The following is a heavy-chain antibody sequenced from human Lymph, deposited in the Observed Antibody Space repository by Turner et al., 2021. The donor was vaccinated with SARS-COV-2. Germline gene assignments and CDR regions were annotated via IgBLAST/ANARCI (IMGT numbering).Heavy chain of an antibody. Sequence: EVQLVESGGGGVQPGRSLRLSCPSSGFTFDDYAMHWVRQAPGKGLEWVSLISGDGGGTYYADSVKGRFTISRDNSKNPLSLQMNSLRAEDTALYYCAKDPGYCSGGSCYSRTYFDFWGQGTLVTVSA. J-gene: IGHJ4*02. D-gene: IGHD2-15*01. CDR1: GFTFDDYA. CDR2: ISGDGGGT. CDR3: AKDPGYCSGGSCYSRTYFDF. V-gene: IGHV3-43*02.